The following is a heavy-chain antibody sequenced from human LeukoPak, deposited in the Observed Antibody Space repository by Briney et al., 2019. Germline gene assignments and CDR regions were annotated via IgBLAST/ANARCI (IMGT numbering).Heavy chain of an antibody. J-gene: IGHJ1*01. CDR1: GYTFTRYV. CDR2: INACNCNK. Sequence: SVTDSCKGSGYTFTRYVMHWVGQAPGQRREWMGFINACNCNKKYLQKFQGRVTITRDTSASTAYMELSSLRSEDTAVYYCARDESRSWYAYFQQWGQGTLVTVSS. CDR3: ARDESRSWYAYFQQ. V-gene: IGHV1-3*01. D-gene: IGHD6-13*01.